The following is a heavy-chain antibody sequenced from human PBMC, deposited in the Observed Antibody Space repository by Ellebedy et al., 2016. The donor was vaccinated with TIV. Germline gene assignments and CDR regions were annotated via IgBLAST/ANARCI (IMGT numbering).Heavy chain of an antibody. Sequence: PGGSLRLSCAASGFTFTRDYMSWVRQAPGKGLEWVANIKQDGNAKYYIDSVKGRFTISRDNAKNSLYLQMNSLRAEDTAVYYCARDGVGAGLDYWGQGTLVTVSS. J-gene: IGHJ4*02. V-gene: IGHV3-7*03. CDR3: ARDGVGAGLDY. CDR1: GFTFTRDY. CDR2: IKQDGNAK. D-gene: IGHD3-10*01.